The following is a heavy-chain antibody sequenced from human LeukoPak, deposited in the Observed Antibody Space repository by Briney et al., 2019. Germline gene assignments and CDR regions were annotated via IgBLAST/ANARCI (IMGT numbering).Heavy chain of an antibody. V-gene: IGHV3-23*01. CDR1: GFTFSSYA. Sequence: GGSLRLSCAASGFTFSSYAMSWVRQAPGKGLEWVSAISGSGGSTYYADSVKGRFTISRDNAKNSLYLQMNSLRAEDTAVYYCARGSIAAAGIPDYWGQGTLVTVSS. CDR3: ARGSIAAAGIPDY. J-gene: IGHJ4*02. D-gene: IGHD6-13*01. CDR2: ISGSGGST.